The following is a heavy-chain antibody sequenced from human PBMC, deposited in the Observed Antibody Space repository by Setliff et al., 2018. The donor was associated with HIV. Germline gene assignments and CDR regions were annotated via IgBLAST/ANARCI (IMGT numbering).Heavy chain of an antibody. D-gene: IGHD3-10*01. CDR2: ISWDGATT. J-gene: IGHJ6*03. Sequence: GGSLRLSCAASGFTFSSHGMHWVRQVPGKGLEWVALISWDGATTNYADSVKGRFTISRDSSKNSLYLQMNSLRTEDTALYYCAKEGGSERMPFFYYYMDVWGKGTTVTVSS. V-gene: IGHV3-43*01. CDR3: AKEGGSERMPFFYYYMDV. CDR1: GFTFSSHG.